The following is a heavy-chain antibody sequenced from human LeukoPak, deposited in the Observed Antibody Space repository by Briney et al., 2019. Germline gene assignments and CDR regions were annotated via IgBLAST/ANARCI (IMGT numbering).Heavy chain of an antibody. J-gene: IGHJ4*02. D-gene: IGHD3-22*01. V-gene: IGHV3-30*02. CDR1: GFTFSSYG. CDR2: IRYDGSNK. Sequence: GGSLRLSCAASGFTFSSYGMHWVRQAPGKGLEWVAFIRYDGSNKYYAVSVKGRFTISRDNSKNTLYLQMNSLRAEDTAVYYCAKDEHHYDPDYFDYWGQGTLVTVSS. CDR3: AKDEHHYDPDYFDY.